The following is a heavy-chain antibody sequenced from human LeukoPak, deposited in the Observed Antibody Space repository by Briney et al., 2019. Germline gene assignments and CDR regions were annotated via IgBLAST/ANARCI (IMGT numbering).Heavy chain of an antibody. V-gene: IGHV4-4*07. CDR1: RGYIGSYY. CDR2: IFTSENT. Sequence: SETLSLTCTVSRGYIGSYYWSWIRQPAGKGLEWIGRIFTSENTDYNPSLKSRVTMSVDMSTSQFSLRLTSVTAADTAVYYCAREGDYGDYSKSFYYMDVWGKGTTVTVSS. J-gene: IGHJ6*03. CDR3: AREGDYGDYSKSFYYMDV. D-gene: IGHD4-17*01.